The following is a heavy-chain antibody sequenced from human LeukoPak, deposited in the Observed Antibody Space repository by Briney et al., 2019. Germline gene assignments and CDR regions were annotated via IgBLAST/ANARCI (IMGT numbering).Heavy chain of an antibody. CDR3: ASTHTAMVHFDY. V-gene: IGHV4-61*02. Sequence: SETLSLTPTVSGGSLSRGSYYCSCVRQPAGKGLEWIGRIYTSGSTNYNPSLKSRVTISVDTSKNQFSLKLSSVTAADTAVYYCASTHTAMVHFDYWGQGTLVTVSS. CDR1: GGSLSRGSYY. J-gene: IGHJ4*02. D-gene: IGHD5-18*01. CDR2: IYTSGST.